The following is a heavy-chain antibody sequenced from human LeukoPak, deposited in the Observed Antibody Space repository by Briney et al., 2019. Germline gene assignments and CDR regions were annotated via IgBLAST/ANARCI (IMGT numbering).Heavy chain of an antibody. CDR3: ARAPWDPGTTRRMRRGAFDI. D-gene: IGHD1-1*01. Sequence: GASVKVSCKASGYTFTSYDINWVRQATGQGLEWMGWMNPNSGNTGYAQKFQGRVTMTRNTSISTAYMELSSLRSEDTAVYYCARAPWDPGTTRRMRRGAFDIWGQGTMVTVSS. V-gene: IGHV1-8*01. CDR2: MNPNSGNT. CDR1: GYTFTSYD. J-gene: IGHJ3*02.